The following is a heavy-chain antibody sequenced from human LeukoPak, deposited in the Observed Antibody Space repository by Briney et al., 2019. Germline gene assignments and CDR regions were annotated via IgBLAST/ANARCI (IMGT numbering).Heavy chain of an antibody. CDR3: ARETYYYGSGSWYNWFDP. CDR2: ISGSGGST. D-gene: IGHD3-10*01. Sequence: GSLRLSCAASGFTFSSYAMSWVCQAPGKGLEWVSGISGSGGSTYYADSVKGRFTISRDNSKNTLYLQMSSLRAEDTAVYYCARETYYYGSGSWYNWFDPWGQGTLVTVSS. J-gene: IGHJ5*02. CDR1: GFTFSSYA. V-gene: IGHV3-23*01.